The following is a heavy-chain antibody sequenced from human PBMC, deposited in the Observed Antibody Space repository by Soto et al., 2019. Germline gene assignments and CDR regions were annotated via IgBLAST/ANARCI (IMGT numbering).Heavy chain of an antibody. CDR2: IKSKTDGVTT. Sequence: GESLKISCAASGFTFSNAWMSWVRQAPGKGLVWVGRIKSKTDGVTTDYAAPVKGRFTISRDDSKNTLYLQMNSLKTEDTAVYSCTTDLTPNCGSSVANMDVWGKGTTVTVSS. CDR3: TTDLTPNCGSSVANMDV. V-gene: IGHV3-15*01. D-gene: IGHD5-12*01. CDR1: GFTFSNAW. J-gene: IGHJ6*03.